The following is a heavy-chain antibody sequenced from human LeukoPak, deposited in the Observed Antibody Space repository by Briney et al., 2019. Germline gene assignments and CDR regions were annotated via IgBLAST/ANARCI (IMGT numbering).Heavy chain of an antibody. CDR1: GGSISSSSYY. CDR2: IYYSGST. V-gene: IGHV4-39*07. J-gene: IGHJ3*02. D-gene: IGHD5-24*01. CDR3: ARASRRDGYNYGAFDI. Sequence: SETLSLTCTVSGGSISSSSYYWGWIRQPPGKGLEWIGSIYYSGSTYYNPSLKSRVTISVDTSKNQFSLKLSSVTAADTAVYYCARASRRDGYNYGAFDIWGQGTMVTVSS.